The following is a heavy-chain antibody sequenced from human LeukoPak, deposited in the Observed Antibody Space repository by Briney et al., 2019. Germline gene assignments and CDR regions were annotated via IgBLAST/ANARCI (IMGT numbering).Heavy chain of an antibody. CDR2: IKQDGSEK. D-gene: IGHD4-23*01. CDR3: ATNYGGNPFDS. CDR1: GFTFNTYW. J-gene: IGHJ4*02. Sequence: PGGSLRLSCAASGFTFNTYWMSWVRQAPGKGLEWVANIKQDGSEKYYVDSVKGRFTVSRDNAKNSLYLQMNSLRAEDTAVYYCATNYGGNPFDSWGQGTLVTVSS. V-gene: IGHV3-7*01.